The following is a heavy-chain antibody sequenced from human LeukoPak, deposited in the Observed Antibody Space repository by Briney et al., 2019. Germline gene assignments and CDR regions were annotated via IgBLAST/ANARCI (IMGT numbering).Heavy chain of an antibody. Sequence: SETLSLTCTVSGGSISSYYWSWIRQPPGKGLEWIGYIYYSGSTNYNPSLKSRVTISVDTSKNQFSLKLSSVTAADTAVYYCARHPGKAVVASTYGMDVWGQGTKVTVFS. V-gene: IGHV4-59*08. CDR1: GGSISSYY. CDR3: ARHPGKAVVASTYGMDV. CDR2: IYYSGST. J-gene: IGHJ6*02. D-gene: IGHD2-15*01.